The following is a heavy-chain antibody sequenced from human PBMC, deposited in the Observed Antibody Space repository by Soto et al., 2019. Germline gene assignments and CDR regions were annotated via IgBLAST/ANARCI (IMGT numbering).Heavy chain of an antibody. Sequence: QVQLVQSGAEVKKPGSSVKVSCKASGGTFSSYAISWVRQAPGQGLEWMGGIIPISGTANYAQKFKGRVTITADESTSTAYMELSSRRSEDTAVYYCARSQGSSTSLEIYYYYYYGMDVWGQGTTVTVSS. CDR3: ARSQGSSTSLEIYYYYYYGMDV. D-gene: IGHD2-2*01. CDR2: IIPISGTA. CDR1: GGTFSSYA. V-gene: IGHV1-69*01. J-gene: IGHJ6*02.